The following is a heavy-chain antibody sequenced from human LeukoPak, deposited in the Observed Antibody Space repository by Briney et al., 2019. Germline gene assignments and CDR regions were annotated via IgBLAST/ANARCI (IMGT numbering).Heavy chain of an antibody. V-gene: IGHV3-9*01. CDR2: ISWNSGSI. J-gene: IGHJ4*02. CDR3: AKDIEERVSGADY. Sequence: PGRSLRLSCAASGFTFDDYAMHWVRQAPGKGLEWVSGISWNSGSIGYADSVKGRFTISRDNAKNSLYLQMNSLRAEDTALYYCAKDIEERVSGADYWGQGTLVTVSS. CDR1: GFTFDDYA. D-gene: IGHD3-3*01.